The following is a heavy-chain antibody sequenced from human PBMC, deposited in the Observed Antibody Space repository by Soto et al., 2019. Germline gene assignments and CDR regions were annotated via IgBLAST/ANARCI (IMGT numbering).Heavy chain of an antibody. D-gene: IGHD1-26*01. V-gene: IGHV3-30*18. CDR2: ISNEGRKK. J-gene: IGHJ4*02. Sequence: QVQLVEFGGGAVQPGRSLRLSCAASGFTFSKFAMHWVRQAPGKGLEWVAVISNEGRKKYYADSVTGRFTISRDNFNNTLSLQMNSLRLEDTAVYYCAKDISSYSGGYTYYFDYWGQGTLVTVSS. CDR1: GFTFSKFA. CDR3: AKDISSYSGGYTYYFDY.